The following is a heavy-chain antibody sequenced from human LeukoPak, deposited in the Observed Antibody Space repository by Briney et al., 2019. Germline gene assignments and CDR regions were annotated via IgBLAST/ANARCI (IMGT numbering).Heavy chain of an antibody. CDR2: IYYSGST. CDR3: STGMLRGLAPVFLDY. V-gene: IGHV4-59*01. CDR1: GGSISRYK. J-gene: IGHJ4*02. Sequence: PSETLSLTCTVSGGSISRYKWRWVRQPPGKGLEWIGYIYYSGSTNYNTSLKSRVTISVDTSKNEFSLKMSSVTAADPAVYYCSTGMLRGLAPVFLDYWGQGTLVTVSS. D-gene: IGHD3-10*01.